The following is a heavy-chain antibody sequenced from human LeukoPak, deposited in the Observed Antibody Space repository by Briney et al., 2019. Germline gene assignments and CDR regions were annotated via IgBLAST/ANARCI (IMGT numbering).Heavy chain of an antibody. V-gene: IGHV4-39*07. Sequence: PSETLSLTCTVSGGSISTSNYYWGWIRQPPGKGLEWIGNIFYSGSTYYSPSLKSRVTISLDTSRNQFSLKLTSVTAADTAVYYCARASNYYDSSGYLNVGYFDYWGQGTLVTVSS. D-gene: IGHD3-22*01. CDR3: ARASNYYDSSGYLNVGYFDY. J-gene: IGHJ4*02. CDR2: IFYSGST. CDR1: GGSISTSNYY.